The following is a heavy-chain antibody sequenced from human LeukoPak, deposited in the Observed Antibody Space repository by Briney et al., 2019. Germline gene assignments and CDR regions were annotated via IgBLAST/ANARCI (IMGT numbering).Heavy chain of an antibody. CDR2: TYYRSKWYN. Sequence: SQTLSLTCAISGDSVSTNNVAWNWIRQSPSRGLEWLGRTYYRSKWYNDYAVSVKSRITINPDTSKNQFSLQLNSATPDDTAVYYCAREDLGAAYFDFWGQGTLVTVSS. V-gene: IGHV6-1*01. CDR1: GDSVSTNNVA. J-gene: IGHJ4*02. CDR3: AREDLGAAYFDF. D-gene: IGHD3-16*01.